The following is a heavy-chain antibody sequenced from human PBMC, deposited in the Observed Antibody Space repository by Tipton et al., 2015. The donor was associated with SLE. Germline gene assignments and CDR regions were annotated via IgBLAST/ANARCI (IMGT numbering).Heavy chain of an antibody. J-gene: IGHJ2*01. D-gene: IGHD1-1*01. CDR2: IYGSGST. CDR1: GDSINNDYS. Sequence: TLSLTCSVSGDSINNDYSWGWIRQPAGKGLEWIGRIYGSGSTNYSASLKSRTTISLDSSKNQFSLKLTSVTAADTAVYFCAREPTQTGYWYFDLWGRGTLVTVSS. CDR3: AREPTQTGYWYFDL. V-gene: IGHV4-4*07.